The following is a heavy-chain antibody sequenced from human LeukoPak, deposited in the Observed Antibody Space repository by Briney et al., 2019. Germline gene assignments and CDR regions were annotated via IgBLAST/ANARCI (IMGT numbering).Heavy chain of an antibody. D-gene: IGHD3-10*01. J-gene: IGHJ4*02. CDR3: ARRTMVRGALDY. CDR2: IYHSGST. CDR1: GYSISSGYD. Sequence: SETLSLTCAVSGYSISSGYDWGWIRQPPGKGLEWIGSIYHSGSTYYNPSLKSRVTISVDTSKNQFSLKLSSVTAADTAVYYCARRTMVRGALDYWGQGTLVTVSS. V-gene: IGHV4-38-2*01.